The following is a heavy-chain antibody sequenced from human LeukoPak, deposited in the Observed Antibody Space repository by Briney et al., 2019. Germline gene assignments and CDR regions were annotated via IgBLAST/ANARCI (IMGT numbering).Heavy chain of an antibody. V-gene: IGHV3-33*01. D-gene: IGHD2-15*01. CDR1: GFTFSSYG. CDR2: IWYDGSNK. CDR3: ARGVCSGGSCYSRHYYYGMDV. Sequence: GGSLRLSCAASGFTFSSYGMHWVRQAPGKGLEWVAVIWYDGSNKYYADSVKDRFTISRDNSKNTLYLQMNSLRAEDTAVYYCARGVCSGGSCYSRHYYYGMDVWGQGTTVTVS. J-gene: IGHJ6*02.